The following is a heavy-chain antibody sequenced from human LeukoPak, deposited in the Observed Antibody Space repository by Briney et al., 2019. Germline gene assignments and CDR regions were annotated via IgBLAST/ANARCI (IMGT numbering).Heavy chain of an antibody. D-gene: IGHD3-10*01. CDR1: GFTFSSYG. CDR3: AKEKYGSGRQYYYYYMDV. Sequence: GGSLRLSCAASGFTFSSYGMNWVRQAPGKGLEWVAFIRLDGSDTYYADSVKGRFTISRDNSKNTLYLQMNSLRAEDTAVYYCAKEKYGSGRQYYYYYMDVWGKGTTVTISS. J-gene: IGHJ6*03. CDR2: IRLDGSDT. V-gene: IGHV3-30*02.